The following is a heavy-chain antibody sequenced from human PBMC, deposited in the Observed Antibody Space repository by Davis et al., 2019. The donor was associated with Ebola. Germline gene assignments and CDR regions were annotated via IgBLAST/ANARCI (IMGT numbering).Heavy chain of an antibody. CDR1: GFTFSDYY. CDR3: AKEMDVTKPYDH. V-gene: IGHV3-11*01. CDR2: IGPSGNSF. D-gene: IGHD2-21*02. Sequence: PGGSLRLSCEVSGFTFSDYYMSWIRQAPGKGLEWIAYIGPSGNSFYCADSVKGRFTISRDNAKNSLYLQMDSLRDEDTAVYYCAKEMDVTKPYDHWGQGTLVTVSS. J-gene: IGHJ4*02.